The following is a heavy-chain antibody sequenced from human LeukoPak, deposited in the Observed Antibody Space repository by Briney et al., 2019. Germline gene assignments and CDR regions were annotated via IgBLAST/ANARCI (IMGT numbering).Heavy chain of an antibody. CDR1: GFTFSSCA. J-gene: IGHJ4*02. V-gene: IGHV3-30*09. CDR3: ARDSIWFGSSVDY. CDR2: ISYDGSNK. Sequence: GGSLRLSCAASGFTFSSCAMHWVRQAPGKGLEWVAVISYDGSNKYYADSVKGRFAISRDNSKNTLYLQMNSLRAEDTAVYYCARDSIWFGSSVDYWGQGTLVTVSS. D-gene: IGHD3-10*01.